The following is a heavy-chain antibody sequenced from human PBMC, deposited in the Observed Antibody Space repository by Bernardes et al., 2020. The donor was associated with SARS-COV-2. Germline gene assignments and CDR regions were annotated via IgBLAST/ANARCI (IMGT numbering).Heavy chain of an antibody. CDR2: ISSSSRYI. D-gene: IGHD6-25*01. J-gene: IGHJ4*02. CDR3: ARDTWGGCIDC. Sequence: GGSLRPSCAASGSTFSTYNMNWVRQAPGKGLAGVSSISSSSRYIYYADSVKGRFTISRDNAMNSLFLQMSSRRAEDTAVYYCARDTWGGCIDCWGQGTLVTVSS. CDR1: GSTFSTYN. V-gene: IGHV3-21*01.